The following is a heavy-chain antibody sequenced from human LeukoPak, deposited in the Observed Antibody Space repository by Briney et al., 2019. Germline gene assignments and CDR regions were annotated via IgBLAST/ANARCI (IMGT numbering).Heavy chain of an antibody. CDR2: ISGSGGST. J-gene: IGHJ4*02. V-gene: IGHV3-23*01. Sequence: GGSLRLSCAASGFTFSSYAMSWVRQAPGKGLEWVSAISGSGGSTYCADSVKGRFTISRDNSKNTLYLQMNSLRAEDTAVYYCAKDFYDSSGYHIDYWGQGTLVTVSS. CDR3: AKDFYDSSGYHIDY. D-gene: IGHD3-22*01. CDR1: GFTFSSYA.